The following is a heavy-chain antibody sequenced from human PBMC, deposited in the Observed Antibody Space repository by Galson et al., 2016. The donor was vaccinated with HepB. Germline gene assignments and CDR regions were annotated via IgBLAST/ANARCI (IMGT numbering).Heavy chain of an antibody. J-gene: IGHJ6*02. CDR2: ISSSGSII. D-gene: IGHD2-15*01. V-gene: IGHV3-11*01. Sequence: SLRLSCAASGFTFSDYYMSWIRQAPGKGLEWVSYISSSGSIIYYADSVKGRFTISRDNAKNSLYLQMNSLRADDTAVYYCARGGVVVAATNRYYYYYGMDVWGPGTTVTVSS. CDR1: GFTFSDYY. CDR3: ARGGVVVAATNRYYYYYGMDV.